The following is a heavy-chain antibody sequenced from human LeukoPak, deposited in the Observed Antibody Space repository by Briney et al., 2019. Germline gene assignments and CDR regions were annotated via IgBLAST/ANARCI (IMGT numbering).Heavy chain of an antibody. CDR2: IKQDGSEK. CDR1: GFTFSSYW. J-gene: IGHJ4*02. D-gene: IGHD3-3*01. CDR3: ARDLSPHYDFWSGYYPNYFDY. V-gene: IGHV3-7*01. Sequence: GGSLRLSCAASGFTFSSYWMSWVRQAPGKGLEWVANIKQDGSEKYYVDSVKGRFTISRDNAKNSLYLQMNSRRAEDTAVYYCARDLSPHYDFWSGYYPNYFDYWGQGTLVTVSS.